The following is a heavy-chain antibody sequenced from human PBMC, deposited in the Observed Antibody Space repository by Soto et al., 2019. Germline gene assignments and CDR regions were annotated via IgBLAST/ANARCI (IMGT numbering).Heavy chain of an antibody. D-gene: IGHD3-16*01. CDR3: ARGPSGGKVDY. CDR2: IYNGGTT. J-gene: IGHJ4*02. V-gene: IGHV4-30-4*08. Sequence: VQLQESGPRLVSPSQTLSLTCSVSGGSISSTSYYWSWIRQSPGKGLEWLGHIYNGGTTYSSPSLKGRLTISADTSKTQFSLKLNSVTAADTAVYFCARGPSGGKVDYWGQGIQVTVSS. CDR1: GGSISSTSYY.